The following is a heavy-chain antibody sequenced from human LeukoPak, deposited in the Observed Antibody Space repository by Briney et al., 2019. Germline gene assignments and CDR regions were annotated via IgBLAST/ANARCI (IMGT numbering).Heavy chain of an antibody. CDR2: ISSSSSYI. CDR1: GFTFSSYS. Sequence: GGSLRLSCAASGFTFSSYSMNWVRQAPGKGLEWVSSISSSSSYIYYADSVKGRFTISRDNAKNSLYLQMNSLRAEDTAVYYCARVMGGSSSPDWVDSWGQGTLVTVSS. V-gene: IGHV3-21*01. CDR3: ARVMGGSSSPDWVDS. J-gene: IGHJ5*01. D-gene: IGHD6-13*01.